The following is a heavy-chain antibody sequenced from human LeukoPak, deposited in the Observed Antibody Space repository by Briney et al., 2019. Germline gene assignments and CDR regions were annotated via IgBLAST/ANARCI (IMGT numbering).Heavy chain of an antibody. Sequence: ASVTVSCKASRGTFSSYAISWVRQAPGQGLEWMGGLIPIFGTAHYAQKFQGRVTITTDESTSTAYMGLSSLRSEDTAVYYCARAGTYCSSTCCGLPSYYCYMDVWGKGTTVTVSS. D-gene: IGHD2-2*01. CDR2: LIPIFGTA. CDR3: ARAGTYCSSTCCGLPSYYCYMDV. J-gene: IGHJ6*03. V-gene: IGHV1-69*05. CDR1: RGTFSSYA.